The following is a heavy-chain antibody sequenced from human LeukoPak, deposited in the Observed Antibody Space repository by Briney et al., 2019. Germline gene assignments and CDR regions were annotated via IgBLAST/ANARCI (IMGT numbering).Heavy chain of an antibody. Sequence: ASVKVSCKASGYTFTGYYMHWVRQAPGQGLEWMGWINPNSGGTNYAQKFQGRVTMTRDTSISTAYMELSSLRSEDTAVYYCARGHVFTITDYYGMDVWGQGTTVTVSS. CDR1: GYTFTGYY. V-gene: IGHV1-2*02. J-gene: IGHJ6*02. CDR2: INPNSGGT. D-gene: IGHD5-12*01. CDR3: ARGHVFTITDYYGMDV.